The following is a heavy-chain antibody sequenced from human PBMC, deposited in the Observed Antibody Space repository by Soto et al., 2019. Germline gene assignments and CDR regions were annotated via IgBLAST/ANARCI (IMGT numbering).Heavy chain of an antibody. D-gene: IGHD3-9*01. J-gene: IGHJ4*02. V-gene: IGHV4-31*11. CDR1: GASLARGGFY. Sequence: QVQLQESGPGVVKPSQTLSLTCAVSGASLARGGFYWIWIRQYPGEGLEWIGDIYYSGSTRYNPSLKSRITISVDTSKNQFSLELSSVTAADTALYYCATYYDILTGPMGPLNYWGQGILVTVSS. CDR3: ATYYDILTGPMGPLNY. CDR2: IYYSGST.